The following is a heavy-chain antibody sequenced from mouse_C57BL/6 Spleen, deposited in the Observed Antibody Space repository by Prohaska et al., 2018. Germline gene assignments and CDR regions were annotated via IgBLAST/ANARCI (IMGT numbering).Heavy chain of an antibody. V-gene: IGHV11-2*01. CDR1: GFTFSGFW. J-gene: IGHJ1*03. CDR3: IRYGSYWYFDV. D-gene: IGHD1-1*02. CDR2: INSDGSSI. Sequence: EVQLLETGGGLVQPGGSRGISCEGSGFTFSGFWMSWVRQTPGKNLAWIGDINSDGSSINYAPYIKDRFTIFRDNDKSTLYLQMSNVRSEDTATYFCIRYGSYWYFDVWGTGTTVTVSS.